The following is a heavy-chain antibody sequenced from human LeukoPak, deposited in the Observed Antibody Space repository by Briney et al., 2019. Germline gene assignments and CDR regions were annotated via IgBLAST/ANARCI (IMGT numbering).Heavy chain of an antibody. CDR3: ASRKLGNDY. CDR1: GGSISSYH. CDR2: IYYSGST. V-gene: IGHV4-59*01. J-gene: IGHJ4*01. Sequence: KPLETLSLTCAVSGGSISSYHWSWIRQPPGKGLEWIGYIYYSGSTNYNPSLKSRVTISVDTSKNQFSLKLSSVTAADTAVYYCASRKLGNDYWGQGTLVTVSS. D-gene: IGHD7-27*01.